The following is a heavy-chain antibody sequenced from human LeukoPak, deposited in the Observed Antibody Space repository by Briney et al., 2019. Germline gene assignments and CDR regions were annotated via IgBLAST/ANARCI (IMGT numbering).Heavy chain of an antibody. CDR2: ISYSGST. J-gene: IGHJ4*02. V-gene: IGHV4-59*01. CDR3: ARTTTSFDD. CDR1: GGSISSCY. Sequence: SETLSLTCTVSGGSISSCYWSWIRQPPGKGLEWIGYISYSGSTNYNPSLKSRVTISLDTSKNQFSLNLSSVTAADTAVYYCARTTTSFDDWGQGTLVTVSS. D-gene: IGHD1-26*01.